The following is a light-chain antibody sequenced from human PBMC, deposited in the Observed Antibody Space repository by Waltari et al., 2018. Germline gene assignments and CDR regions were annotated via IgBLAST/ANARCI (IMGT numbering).Light chain of an antibody. CDR3: AAWDDSLNGLV. CDR1: RSNIGNNA. CDR2: YDD. Sequence: QSVLTQPPSVSEAPRQRVTISCSGSRSNIGNNAVNWYQQRPGKAPKLLIYYDDLLPSGVSDRFSGSKSGTSASLAISGLQSEDEADYYCAAWDDSLNGLVFGGGTKLTVL. V-gene: IGLV1-36*01. J-gene: IGLJ2*01.